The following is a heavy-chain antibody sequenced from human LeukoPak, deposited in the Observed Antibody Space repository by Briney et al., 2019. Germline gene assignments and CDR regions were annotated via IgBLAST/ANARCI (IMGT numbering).Heavy chain of an antibody. D-gene: IGHD2-15*01. Sequence: GGSLRLSCAASGFTFSAYWMTWVRQAPGKGLAWVANIIEGGDVKYYVDSVKGRFTISRDNTKNSVYLEMKSLRADDTAVYYCARGDCSGGSCYLSLTTIDYWGQGTLVTVSS. CDR3: ARGDCSGGSCYLSLTTIDY. V-gene: IGHV3-7*04. CDR1: GFTFSAYW. CDR2: IIEGGDVK. J-gene: IGHJ4*02.